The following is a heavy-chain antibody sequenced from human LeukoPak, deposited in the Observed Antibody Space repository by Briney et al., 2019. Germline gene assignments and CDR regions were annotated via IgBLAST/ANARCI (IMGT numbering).Heavy chain of an antibody. D-gene: IGHD3-3*01. Sequence: NPSETLSLTCAVYGGSFSGYYWSWIRQPPGKGLEWIGEINHSGSTNYNPSLKSRVTISVDTSKNQFSLKLSSVTAADTAVYYCARGFRSFFMRYFQHWGQGTLVTVSS. CDR2: INHSGST. CDR1: GGSFSGYY. V-gene: IGHV4-34*01. J-gene: IGHJ1*01. CDR3: ARGFRSFFMRYFQH.